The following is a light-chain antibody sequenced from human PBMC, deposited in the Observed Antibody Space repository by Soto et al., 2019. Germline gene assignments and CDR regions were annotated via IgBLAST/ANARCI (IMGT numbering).Light chain of an antibody. CDR2: GAS. CDR3: QQYGSSPRT. V-gene: IGKV3-20*01. CDR1: QSVSSY. J-gene: IGKJ1*01. Sequence: EIVLTQSPGTLSLSPGGRATLSCRASQSVSSYLAWYQQKPGQAPRLLIYGASSRATGIPDRFSGSGSGTDFTLTISRLEPEDFAVYYCQQYGSSPRTFGQGTKVDIK.